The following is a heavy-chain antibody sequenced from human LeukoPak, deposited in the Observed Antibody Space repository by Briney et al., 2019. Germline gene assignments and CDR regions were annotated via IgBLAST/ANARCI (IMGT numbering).Heavy chain of an antibody. J-gene: IGHJ3*02. CDR1: GFTFSSYG. D-gene: IGHD3-22*01. CDR3: ARDPPYYYDSSGYFGAFDI. V-gene: IGHV3-30*03. CDR2: ISYDGSNK. Sequence: GRSLRLSCAASGFTFSSYGMHWVRQAPGKGLEWVAVISYDGSNKYYADSVKGRFTISRDNSKNTLYLQMNSLRAEDTAVYYCARDPPYYYDSSGYFGAFDIWGQGTMVTVSS.